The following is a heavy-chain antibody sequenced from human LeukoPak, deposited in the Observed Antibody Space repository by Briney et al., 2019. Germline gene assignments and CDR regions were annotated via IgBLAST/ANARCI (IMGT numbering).Heavy chain of an antibody. V-gene: IGHV1-46*01. J-gene: IGHJ4*02. D-gene: IGHD3-22*01. CDR1: GYTFTSYY. Sequence: ASVKVSCKASGYTFTSYYIHWVRQAPGQGLDWMGIINTRGGSISYAQKFQGRVTMTRDTSTSTAYMELSSLRSEDTAVYYCARGRYDSSGLEKYYFDYWGQGTLVTVSS. CDR3: ARGRYDSSGLEKYYFDY. CDR2: INTRGGSI.